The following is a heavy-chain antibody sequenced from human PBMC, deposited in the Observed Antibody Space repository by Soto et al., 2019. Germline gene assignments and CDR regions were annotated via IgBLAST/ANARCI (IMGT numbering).Heavy chain of an antibody. J-gene: IGHJ4*02. Sequence: EVQLVESGGGLVQPGGSLRLSCVGSGFIYEDSAMHWVRHVSGKGLEWVSGIGWNSGSVGYVDSVKGRFTISRDNAKNSLYLQMNSLRSEDTALYYCAKDRRGYYGSGSLDYWGLGTLVTVSS. CDR3: AKDRRGYYGSGSLDY. CDR2: IGWNSGSV. CDR1: GFIYEDSA. V-gene: IGHV3-9*01. D-gene: IGHD3-10*01.